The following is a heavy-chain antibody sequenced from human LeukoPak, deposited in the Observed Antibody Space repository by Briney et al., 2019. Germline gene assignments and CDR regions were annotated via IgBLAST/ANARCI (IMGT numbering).Heavy chain of an antibody. V-gene: IGHV4-38-2*01. CDR2: IYRSGST. D-gene: IGHD2-2*01. J-gene: IGHJ6*03. Sequence: GTLRLSCAASGFNFGIYGMSWVRQAPGKGLEWIGSIYRSGSTNYNPSLKSRVTISVDTSQNQFSLKVNSVTAADTAVYCCARGDCSSTICYSPMDVWGKGTTVTVSS. CDR1: GFNFGIYG. CDR3: ARGDCSSTICYSPMDV.